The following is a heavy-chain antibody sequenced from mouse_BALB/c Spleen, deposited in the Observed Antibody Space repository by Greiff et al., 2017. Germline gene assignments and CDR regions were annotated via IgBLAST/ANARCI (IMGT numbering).Heavy chain of an antibody. D-gene: IGHD1-1*01. CDR1: GYTFTDYN. CDR2: IYPYNGGT. J-gene: IGHJ1*01. Sequence: VQLQQSGPELVKPGASVKISCKASGYTFTDYNMHWLKQSHGKSLEWIGYIYPYNGGTGYNQQFKTKATLTVDNSSSTAYMELRSLTSEDSAVYYGARRGLGSSYDWYFDVWGAGTTVTVSS. V-gene: IGHV1S29*02. CDR3: ARRGLGSSYDWYFDV.